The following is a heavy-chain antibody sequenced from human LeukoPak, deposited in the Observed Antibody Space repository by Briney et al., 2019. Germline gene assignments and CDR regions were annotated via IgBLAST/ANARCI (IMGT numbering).Heavy chain of an antibody. D-gene: IGHD2-21*02. CDR3: ARGVTAVPA. Sequence: GGSLRLSCAASGFTVSNNYMGWVRQAPGKGLEWVSFIYSDISKYYADSVKGRFTISRDDSKNTLFLQMNSLRAEDTAVYYCARGVTAVPAWGQGTLVTVSS. CDR2: IYSDISK. V-gene: IGHV3-66*01. J-gene: IGHJ5*02. CDR1: GFTVSNNY.